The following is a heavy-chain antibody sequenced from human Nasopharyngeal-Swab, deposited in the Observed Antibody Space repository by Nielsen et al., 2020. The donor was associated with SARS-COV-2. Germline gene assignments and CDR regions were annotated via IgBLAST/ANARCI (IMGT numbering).Heavy chain of an antibody. D-gene: IGHD1-26*01. V-gene: IGHV3-30*18. CDR2: ISYDGSNK. Sequence: GESLKISCAASGFTFSSYGMHWVRQAPGKGLEWVAVISYDGSNKYYADSVKGRFTISRDNSKNTLYLQMNSLRAEETAVYYCAKEPSSGSYPSWGQGTLVTVSS. J-gene: IGHJ4*02. CDR3: AKEPSSGSYPS. CDR1: GFTFSSYG.